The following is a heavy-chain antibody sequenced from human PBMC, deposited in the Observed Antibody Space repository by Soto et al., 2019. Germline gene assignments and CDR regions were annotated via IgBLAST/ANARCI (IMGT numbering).Heavy chain of an antibody. CDR1: GGTFSSYA. Sequence: GASVKVSCKASGGTFSSYAISWVRQAPGQGLEWMGGIIPIFGTANYAQKFQGRVTITADKSTSTAYMELSSLRSEDTAVYYCARDQDCSGGSCVDYYYYGMDVWGQGTTVTVSS. J-gene: IGHJ6*02. V-gene: IGHV1-69*06. D-gene: IGHD2-15*01. CDR2: IIPIFGTA. CDR3: ARDQDCSGGSCVDYYYYGMDV.